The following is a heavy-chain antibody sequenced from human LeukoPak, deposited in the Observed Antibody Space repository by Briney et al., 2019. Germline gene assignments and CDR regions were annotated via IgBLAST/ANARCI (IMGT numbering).Heavy chain of an antibody. D-gene: IGHD1-26*01. CDR1: GYTFTGYY. CDR2: INPSGGST. CDR3: ARDSRSGGGATF. V-gene: IGHV1-46*01. J-gene: IGHJ4*02. Sequence: ASVKVSCKASGYTFTGYYMHWVRQAPGQGLEWMGIINPSGGSTSYAQKFQGRVTMTRDTSTSTVYMELSSLRSEDTAVYYCARDSRSGGGATFWGQGTLVTVSS.